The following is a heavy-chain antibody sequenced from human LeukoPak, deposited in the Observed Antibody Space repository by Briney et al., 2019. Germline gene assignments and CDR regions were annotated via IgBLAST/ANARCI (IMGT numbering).Heavy chain of an antibody. CDR3: ARGYCNSTSCYYFDF. Sequence: ASVTVSCKASGYTFTRNALTWVRQAPRQRLEWMGWINTGNGNTKYSQKFQDRVTITRDTSANTAYMELSSLRSEDTAVYYCARGYCNSTSCYYFDFWGQGTLVTVSS. CDR1: GYTFTRNA. J-gene: IGHJ4*02. CDR2: INTGNGNT. V-gene: IGHV1-3*04. D-gene: IGHD2-2*01.